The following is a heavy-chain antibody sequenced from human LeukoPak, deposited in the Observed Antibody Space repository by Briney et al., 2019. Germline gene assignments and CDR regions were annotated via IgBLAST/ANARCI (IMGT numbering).Heavy chain of an antibody. CDR1: GGSISSSNW. CDR3: ARVYYGSGSHFDY. V-gene: IGHV4-4*02. CDR2: IYHSGRT. Sequence: SESLSLTCAVSGGSISSSNWWTWVLQPPGKGLEWIGEIYHSGRTNYNPSLKSRVTISIDKSKNQFSLKLSSVTAADTAVYFCARVYYGSGSHFDYWGQGTLVTVSS. D-gene: IGHD3-10*01. J-gene: IGHJ4*02.